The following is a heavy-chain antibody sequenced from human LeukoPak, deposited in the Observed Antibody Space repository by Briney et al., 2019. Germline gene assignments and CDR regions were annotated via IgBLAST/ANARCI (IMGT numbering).Heavy chain of an antibody. CDR3: SKWRELNPTEDALDI. CDR1: GLTFSGSA. D-gene: IGHD1-26*01. Sequence: PGGSLRLSCAASGLTFSGSAMPWVRQASGKGLDRVGRIRSKANSYATAYAASEKGSSTISRDDSKNTAYLQMDSLNTEETAVYYCSKWRELNPTEDALDIWGQGIMVTVSS. CDR2: IRSKANSYAT. V-gene: IGHV3-73*01. J-gene: IGHJ3*02.